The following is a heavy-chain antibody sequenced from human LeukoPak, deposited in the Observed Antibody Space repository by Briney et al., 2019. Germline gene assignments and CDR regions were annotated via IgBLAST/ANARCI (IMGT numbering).Heavy chain of an antibody. D-gene: IGHD1-26*01. CDR3: AKSRYSGSYYVDY. CDR1: GFTFSSYA. Sequence: PGGSLRLPCAASGFTFSSYAMSWVRQVPGKGLEWVSGISGSGGSTYYADSVKGRFTISRDNSKNTLYLQMNSLRAEDTAVYYCAKSRYSGSYYVDYWGQGTLVTVSS. CDR2: ISGSGGST. J-gene: IGHJ4*02. V-gene: IGHV3-23*01.